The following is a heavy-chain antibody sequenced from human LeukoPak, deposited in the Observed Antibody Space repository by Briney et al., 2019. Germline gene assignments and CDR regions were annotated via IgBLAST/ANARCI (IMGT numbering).Heavy chain of an antibody. D-gene: IGHD2-2*01. CDR1: GFTFSSYW. CDR2: IKQDGSEK. CDR3: ARGDIVVGPNLLWNAFDI. V-gene: IGHV3-7*01. J-gene: IGHJ3*02. Sequence: PGGSLRLSCAASGFTFSSYWMSWVRLAPGKGLEWVANIKQDGSEKYYVDSVKGRFTISRDNAKNSLYLQMNSLRAEDTAVYYCARGDIVVGPNLLWNAFDIWGQGTMVTVSS.